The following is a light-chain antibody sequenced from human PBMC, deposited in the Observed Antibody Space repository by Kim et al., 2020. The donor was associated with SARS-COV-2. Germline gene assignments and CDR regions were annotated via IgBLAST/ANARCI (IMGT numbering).Light chain of an antibody. Sequence: EIVMTQSPGTVSLSPGERVTLSCRASQSVNGNLAWYQRKPGQAPRLLIYGGSNRATGIPARFSASGSGTEFTLTITSLQSEDFAVYSCQQYNNWPRTFGLGTKVDIK. V-gene: IGKV3-15*01. CDR3: QQYNNWPRT. J-gene: IGKJ1*01. CDR2: GGS. CDR1: QSVNGN.